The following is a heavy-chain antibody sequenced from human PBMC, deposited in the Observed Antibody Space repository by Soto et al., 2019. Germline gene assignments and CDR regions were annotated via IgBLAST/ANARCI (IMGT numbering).Heavy chain of an antibody. CDR1: RFTFSSYT. CDR2: ISSNGEHT. V-gene: IGHV3-23*01. D-gene: IGHD3-10*01. Sequence: PGGSLRLSCAASRFTFSSYTMSWVRQAPGKGLEWVSAISSNGEHTNYADSVKGRCTISRDNSKNTLYLQMSSLRAEDSALYYCARGGAYGSESYQPFDYWGQGTLVTVSS. J-gene: IGHJ4*02. CDR3: ARGGAYGSESYQPFDY.